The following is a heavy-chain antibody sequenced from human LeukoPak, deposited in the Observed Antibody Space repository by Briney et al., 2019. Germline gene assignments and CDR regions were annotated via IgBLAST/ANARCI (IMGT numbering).Heavy chain of an antibody. CDR3: AKERQTGDYFTSDY. CDR2: INGRGIT. Sequence: GGSLRLSCTASGFTFSSYTMSWVRQAPGEGLEWLSAINGRGITYYTGSVKGRFTISRDNSENTLYLQMNSLTVDDTAVYFCAKERQTGDYFTSDYWGQGTLVTVSS. J-gene: IGHJ4*02. D-gene: IGHD4-17*01. V-gene: IGHV3-23*01. CDR1: GFTFSSYT.